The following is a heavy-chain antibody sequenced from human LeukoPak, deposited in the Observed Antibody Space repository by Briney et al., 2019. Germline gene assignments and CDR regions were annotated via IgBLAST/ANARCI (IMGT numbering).Heavy chain of an antibody. Sequence: SETLSLTCTVSGGSISSYYWSWIRQPPGQGLEWIGYIYYSGSTNYNPSLKSRVTISVDTSKNQFSLKLSSVTAADTAVYYCARLPPEYCGGDCYSIYGMDVWGQGTTVTVSS. D-gene: IGHD2-21*02. CDR1: GGSISSYY. CDR3: ARLPPEYCGGDCYSIYGMDV. CDR2: IYYSGST. V-gene: IGHV4-59*08. J-gene: IGHJ6*02.